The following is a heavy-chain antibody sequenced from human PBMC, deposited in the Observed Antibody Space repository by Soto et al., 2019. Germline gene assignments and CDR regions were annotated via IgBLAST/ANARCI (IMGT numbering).Heavy chain of an antibody. J-gene: IGHJ4*02. CDR2: IYYSGST. CDR3: ATFLPGLYSSSWSRPD. Sequence: PSETLSLTCTVSGGSISSSSYYWGWIRQPPGKGLEWIGSIYYSGSTYYNPSLKSRVTISVDTSKNQFSLKLSSVTAADTAVYYCATFLPGLYSSSWSRPDWGQGTLGTVSS. CDR1: GGSISSSSYY. D-gene: IGHD6-13*01. V-gene: IGHV4-39*01.